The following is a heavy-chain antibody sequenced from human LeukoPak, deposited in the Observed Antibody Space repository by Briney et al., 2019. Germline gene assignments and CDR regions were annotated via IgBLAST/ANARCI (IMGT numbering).Heavy chain of an antibody. CDR2: IYTCGST. D-gene: IGHD2-21*02. V-gene: IGHV4-4*07. CDR3: ARGRYCGADICSGGNAFDI. J-gene: IGHJ3*02. CDR1: GGSINNYY. Sequence: SETLSLTCTVSGGSINNYYWSWIRQPAGKGRKWIGRIYTCGSTNYNPSLKSRVTMSVDTSKNQFSLKLSSVTAADTAVYYCARGRYCGADICSGGNAFDIWGQGTMVSVSS.